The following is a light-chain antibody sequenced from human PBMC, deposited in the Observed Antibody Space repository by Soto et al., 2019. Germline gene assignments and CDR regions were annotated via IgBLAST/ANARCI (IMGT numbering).Light chain of an antibody. V-gene: IGKV3-15*01. J-gene: IGKJ3*01. CDR1: QSISSN. CDR3: QQYNNWPFT. Sequence: EIVMTQSPATLSVSPGERATLSCRASQSISSNLDWYQQKPGQAPRLLIYGASTRATGIPARFSGSGSGTEFTLTISSLQSEDFAVYCCQQYNNWPFTFGPGTKVDIE. CDR2: GAS.